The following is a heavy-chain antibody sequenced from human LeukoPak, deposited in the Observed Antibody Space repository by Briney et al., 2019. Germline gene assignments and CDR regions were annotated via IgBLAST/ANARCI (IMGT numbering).Heavy chain of an antibody. J-gene: IGHJ4*02. CDR3: AKRGVVIRVILVGLHKEAYYFDS. V-gene: IGHV3-23*01. CDR2: ISDSGGRT. Sequence: GGSLRLSCAVSGITFSNYGMSWVRQAPGKGLEWVAGISDSGGRTNYADSVKGRFTISRDNPKNTLYLQMNSLRAEDTAVYFCAKRGVVIRVILVGLHKEAYYFDSWGQGALVTVSS. CDR1: GITFSNYG. D-gene: IGHD3-22*01.